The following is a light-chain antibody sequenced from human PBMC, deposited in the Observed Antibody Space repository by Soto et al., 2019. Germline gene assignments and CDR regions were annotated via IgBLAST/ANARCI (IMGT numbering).Light chain of an antibody. CDR2: KAT. CDR1: QTISSW. J-gene: IGKJ4*01. V-gene: IGKV1-5*03. Sequence: GDRFTITCRASQTISSWVAWYQQKPGKAPKLLIYKATSLESGVPSRFRGSGSGTEFTLTITGLQPDDFASYYCQQYSTYFSLTFGGGTKVDIK. CDR3: QQYSTYFSLT.